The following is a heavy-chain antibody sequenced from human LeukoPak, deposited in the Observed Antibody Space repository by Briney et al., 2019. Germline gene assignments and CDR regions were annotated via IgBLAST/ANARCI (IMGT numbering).Heavy chain of an antibody. J-gene: IGHJ4*02. D-gene: IGHD6-13*01. CDR1: GGSISSSSYC. Sequence: PSETLSLTCTVSGGSISSSSYCWGWIRQPPGKGLEWIGSIYYSGSTYYNPSLKSRVTISVDTSKNQFSLKLSSVTAADTAVYYCARLGYSSWYLGYWGQGTLVTVSS. CDR2: IYYSGST. V-gene: IGHV4-39*01. CDR3: ARLGYSSWYLGY.